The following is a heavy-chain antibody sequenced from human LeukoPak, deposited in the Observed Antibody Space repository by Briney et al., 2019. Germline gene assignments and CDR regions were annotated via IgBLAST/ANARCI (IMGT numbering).Heavy chain of an antibody. CDR2: ISGGGATT. D-gene: IGHD6-13*01. Sequence: GGSLRLSCAASGFTFSSYAMSWVSQAPGKGLEWVSDISGGGATTFYADSVKGRFTISRDNSKNTLYLQLSSLRAEDTAVYYCAKSTGYSTTGRDFDSWGRGTLVTVSS. V-gene: IGHV3-23*01. J-gene: IGHJ4*02. CDR1: GFTFSSYA. CDR3: AKSTGYSTTGRDFDS.